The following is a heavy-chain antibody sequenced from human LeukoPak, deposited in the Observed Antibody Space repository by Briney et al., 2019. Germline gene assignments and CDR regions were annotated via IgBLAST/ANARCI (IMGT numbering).Heavy chain of an antibody. CDR2: IYTSGST. Sequence: SETLSLTCTVSDGSISSGSYYWSWIRQPAGKGLKWIGRIYTSGSTNYNPSLKSRVTISVDTSKNQFSLKLSSVTAADTAVYYCARGGGWYMNDAFDIWGQGTMVTVSS. J-gene: IGHJ3*02. CDR3: ARGGGWYMNDAFDI. D-gene: IGHD6-19*01. CDR1: DGSISSGSYY. V-gene: IGHV4-61*02.